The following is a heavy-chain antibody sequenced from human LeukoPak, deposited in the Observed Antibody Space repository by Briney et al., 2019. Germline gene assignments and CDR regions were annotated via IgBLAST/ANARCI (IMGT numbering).Heavy chain of an antibody. Sequence: GGSLRLSCTASGFTFSSYSMNWVRQAPGKGLEWVSSISSSSSYIYYADSVKGRFTISRDNAKNSLYLQMNSLRAEDTAVYYCARGTRGEIDYWGQGTLVTVSS. V-gene: IGHV3-21*01. CDR1: GFTFSSYS. J-gene: IGHJ4*02. CDR2: ISSSSSYI. D-gene: IGHD3-16*01. CDR3: ARGTRGEIDY.